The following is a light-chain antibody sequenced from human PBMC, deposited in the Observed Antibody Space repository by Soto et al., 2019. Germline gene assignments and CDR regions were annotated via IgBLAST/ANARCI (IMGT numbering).Light chain of an antibody. Sequence: DIQMTQSPSSLSASVGDRVTTTCRASQSISTYLNWYQRKSGKAPKLLIFAASTLESGVPSRFSGGGSGTDFTLTINSLQTEDSAIYYCQQSHNIPSTFGRGTKVDIK. V-gene: IGKV1-39*01. CDR1: QSISTY. CDR2: AAS. CDR3: QQSHNIPST. J-gene: IGKJ4*02.